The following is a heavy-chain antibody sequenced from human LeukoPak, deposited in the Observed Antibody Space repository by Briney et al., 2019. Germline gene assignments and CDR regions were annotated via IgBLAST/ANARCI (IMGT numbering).Heavy chain of an antibody. D-gene: IGHD6-19*01. CDR3: ARGGGDSSGWDHMAY. CDR2: INHGGAT. V-gene: IGHV4-34*01. Sequence: SETLALTCAVYGGSLSGYYWSWIRQSPGKGLEWIGEINHGGATNHNPSPKSRVTISVDRSKNQFSLKLISLTAADTAVYYCARGGGDSSGWDHMAYWGQGTLVTVSS. J-gene: IGHJ4*02. CDR1: GGSLSGYY.